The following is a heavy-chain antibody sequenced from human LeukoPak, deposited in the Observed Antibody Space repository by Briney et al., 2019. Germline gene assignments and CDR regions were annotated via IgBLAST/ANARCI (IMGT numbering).Heavy chain of an antibody. Sequence: SQTLSLTCSVSGGAISSGGYYWTWIRQHPGKGLEWFGYIYYTGSTYYNPSLKSRVTISVDTSKNQLSLKLSSVTAADTAVYYRARGRGYSTSGNYYFDYWGQGTLVTVSS. V-gene: IGHV4-31*03. CDR3: ARGRGYSTSGNYYFDY. CDR2: IYYTGST. J-gene: IGHJ4*02. CDR1: GGAISSGGYY. D-gene: IGHD6-13*01.